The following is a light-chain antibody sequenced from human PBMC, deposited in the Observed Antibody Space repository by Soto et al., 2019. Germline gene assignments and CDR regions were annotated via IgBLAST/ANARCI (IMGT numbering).Light chain of an antibody. J-gene: IGKJ1*01. Sequence: EIVLTQSPGTLSLSPGERATLSCRASQSVRSSYLAWYQQKPGQAPRVLIYGASSRATGIPDRFSGSGSGTDFTLTISRLEPEDVAVYYCQQYGSSPGTFGQGTKVEIK. V-gene: IGKV3-20*01. CDR1: QSVRSSY. CDR3: QQYGSSPGT. CDR2: GAS.